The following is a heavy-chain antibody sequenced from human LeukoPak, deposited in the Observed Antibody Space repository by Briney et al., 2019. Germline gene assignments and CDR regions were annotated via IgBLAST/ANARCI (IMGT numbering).Heavy chain of an antibody. Sequence: TGGSLRLSCAASGFTFTSHAMSWVRQAPGKGLEWVSGMSGTGGSAYYADSVKGRFTISRDNSKNTLHLQMNSLRAEDTAVYYCAKAVVYDGNANYFDYWGQGTLVTVSS. V-gene: IGHV3-23*01. D-gene: IGHD3-22*01. CDR2: MSGTGGSA. J-gene: IGHJ4*02. CDR3: AKAVVYDGNANYFDY. CDR1: GFTFTSHA.